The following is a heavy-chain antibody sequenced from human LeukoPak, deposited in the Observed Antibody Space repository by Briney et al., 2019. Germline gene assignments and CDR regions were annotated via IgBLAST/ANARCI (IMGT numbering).Heavy chain of an antibody. CDR1: GYAFSGNP. Sequence: ASVMVSCKASGYAFSGNPIHWVRQAPGQGLEWMGRIDPKNGDTFYAEKFQGRVTMTRDTSISTGYMELSTLRPDDTGIYYCARDYKGSYEPWGQGTLVTVSS. CDR3: ARDYKGSYEP. CDR2: IDPKNGDT. V-gene: IGHV1-2*02. J-gene: IGHJ5*02. D-gene: IGHD3-10*01.